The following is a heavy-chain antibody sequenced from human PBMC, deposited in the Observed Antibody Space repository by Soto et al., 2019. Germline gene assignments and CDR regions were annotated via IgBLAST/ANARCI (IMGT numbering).Heavy chain of an antibody. CDR1: GGSISSSSYF. J-gene: IGHJ5*02. V-gene: IGHV4-39*01. D-gene: IGHD2-21*02. CDR3: ARHPSDFWFDP. Sequence: QLQLQESGPGLVKPSETLSLTCTVSGGSISSSSYFWGWIRQPPGKGLEWIGSIYYSGSTYYNPSLKSRVTLAVDPSKTQSSLKLSSVTAADTAVYYCARHPSDFWFDPWGQGTLVTVSS. CDR2: IYYSGST.